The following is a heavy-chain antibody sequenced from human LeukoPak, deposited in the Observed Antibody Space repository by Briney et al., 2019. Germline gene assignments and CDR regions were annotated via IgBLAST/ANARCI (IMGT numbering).Heavy chain of an antibody. CDR2: INWNGETT. Sequence: GTSLRLSCAASGFTFDDHGMGWVRQVPGKALEWVSGINWNGETTAYADSVKGRFSISRDSARNSLFLQMNSLRVEDTALYYCAREGGANWDPFDYWGQGTLVTVSS. D-gene: IGHD7-27*01. CDR1: GFTFDDHG. J-gene: IGHJ4*02. CDR3: AREGGANWDPFDY. V-gene: IGHV3-20*04.